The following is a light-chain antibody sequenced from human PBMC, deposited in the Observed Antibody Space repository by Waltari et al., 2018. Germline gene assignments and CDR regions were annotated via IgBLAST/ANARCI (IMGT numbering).Light chain of an antibody. CDR1: QSLVHSDGNTY. V-gene: IGKV2-30*02. Sequence: DVVMTQSPLSLPVTLGQPASISCTSSQSLVHSDGNTYLAWFQQRPGQSPRRLIYKVSNREYGVPDRFSASGSGTDFTLKISRVEAEDVGVYYCMQGTHWPLTFGGGTKVEIK. CDR2: KVS. J-gene: IGKJ4*01. CDR3: MQGTHWPLT.